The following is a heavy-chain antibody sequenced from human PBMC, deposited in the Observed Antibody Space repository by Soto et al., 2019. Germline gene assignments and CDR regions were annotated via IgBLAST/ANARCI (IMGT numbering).Heavy chain of an antibody. CDR3: ARNGYTYGMDV. CDR2: IYYSGST. V-gene: IGHV4-31*03. Sequence: QVHLQESGPGVVKPSQTLSLICTVSGGSISSGGFYWSWVRQPPGKGLEWVGYIYYSGSTYYNPALKSRVSLTADTATSQGSLNLRSVNAADTAVYYCARNGYTYGMDVWGQGTTVTVSS. J-gene: IGHJ6*02. D-gene: IGHD5-18*01. CDR1: GGSISSGGFY.